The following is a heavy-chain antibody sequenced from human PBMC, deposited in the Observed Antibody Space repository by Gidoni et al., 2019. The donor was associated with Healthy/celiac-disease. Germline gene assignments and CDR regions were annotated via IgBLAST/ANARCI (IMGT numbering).Heavy chain of an antibody. V-gene: IGHV3-66*02. J-gene: IGHJ4*02. CDR3: AREQRQYYYDSSGYYDY. CDR1: GFPVSSNY. D-gene: IGHD3-22*01. Sequence: EVQLVESGGGLVQPGGSLGLSCAASGFPVSSNYMSWVRQAAGTGLEWVSVIYRGGSTYYADSVKGRFTISRDNSKNTLYLQMNSLRAEDTAVYYCAREQRQYYYDSSGYYDYWGQGTLVTVSS. CDR2: IYRGGST.